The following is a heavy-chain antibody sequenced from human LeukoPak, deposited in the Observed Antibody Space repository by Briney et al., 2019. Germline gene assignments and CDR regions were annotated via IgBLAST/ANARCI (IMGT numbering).Heavy chain of an antibody. CDR1: GYTFTRYY. CDR2: IKPSGGTT. D-gene: IGHD3-22*01. J-gene: IGHJ4*02. V-gene: IGHV1-46*01. Sequence: ASVKVSCKASGYTFTRYYIHWVRQAPGQGLEWMGIIKPSGGTTVYAQKFQGRVTMTRDTSTSTAYMELSSLRSEDTAVYYCAREFYDSGNYGFDYWGQGTLVTVSS. CDR3: AREFYDSGNYGFDY.